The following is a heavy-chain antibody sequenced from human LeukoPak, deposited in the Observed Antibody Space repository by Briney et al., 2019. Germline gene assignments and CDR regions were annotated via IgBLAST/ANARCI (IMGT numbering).Heavy chain of an antibody. CDR3: ARRNDFGI. V-gene: IGHV4-59*08. CDR1: AGSISGDH. Sequence: SETLSLACTVSAGSISGDHWNWIRQHLGKVLKLVGYISYSGSTNYNPSLKRPVTISIDTSKNQLAWKLPSVTDADTAVYYCARRNDFGIWGQGTMVTVSS. CDR2: ISYSGST. J-gene: IGHJ3*02.